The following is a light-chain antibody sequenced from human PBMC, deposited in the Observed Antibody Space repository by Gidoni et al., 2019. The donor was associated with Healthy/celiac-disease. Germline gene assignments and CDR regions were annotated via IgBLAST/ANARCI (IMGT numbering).Light chain of an antibody. CDR1: QSVSSSY. CDR3: QQYGSSLYT. CDR2: GAS. Sequence: EIVFTQSPGTLSLSPGERATLSCRASQSVSSSYLAWYQQKPGQAPRLLIYGASSRATGIPDRFSGRGSGTDFTLTISRLEPEDFAVYYWQQYGSSLYTFGQGTKLEIK. V-gene: IGKV3-20*01. J-gene: IGKJ2*01.